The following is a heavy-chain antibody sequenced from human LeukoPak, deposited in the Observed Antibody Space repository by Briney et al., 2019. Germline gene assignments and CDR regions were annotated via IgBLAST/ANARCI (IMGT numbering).Heavy chain of an antibody. J-gene: IGHJ3*02. Sequence: SETLSLTCTVSGGSISSGGYYWSWIRQPAGKGLEWIGRVYTSGSTNYNPSLKSRVTISIDTSKNQFSLNLSSVTAADTAVYYCARDQALGYGWPTVLAIDIWGQGTMVTVSS. D-gene: IGHD6-19*01. CDR1: GGSISSGGYY. CDR3: ARDQALGYGWPTVLAIDI. V-gene: IGHV4-61*02. CDR2: VYTSGST.